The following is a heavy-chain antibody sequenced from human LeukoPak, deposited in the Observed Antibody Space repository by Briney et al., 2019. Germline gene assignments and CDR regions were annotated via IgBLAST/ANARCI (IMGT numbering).Heavy chain of an antibody. V-gene: IGHV3-21*01. CDR2: ISSSSSYI. Sequence: GGSLRLSCAASGFTFSSYSMNWVRQAPGKGLEWVSSISSSSSYIYYADSVKGRFTISRDNAKNSLYLQMNSLRAEDTAVYYCARDRIPSRSSSWTGWFDPWGQGTLVTVSS. CDR3: ARDRIPSRSSSWTGWFDP. D-gene: IGHD6-13*01. CDR1: GFTFSSYS. J-gene: IGHJ5*02.